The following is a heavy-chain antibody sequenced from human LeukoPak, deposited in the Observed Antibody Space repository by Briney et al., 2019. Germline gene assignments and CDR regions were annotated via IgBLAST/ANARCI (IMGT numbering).Heavy chain of an antibody. D-gene: IGHD6-13*01. CDR2: MNPNSGNT. J-gene: IGHJ5*02. CDR3: ARGLIAAANLNWFDP. V-gene: IGHV1-8*01. CDR1: GYTFTSYD. Sequence: GASVKVSCKASGYTFTSYDINWVRQATGQGLEWMGWMNPNSGNTGYAQKFQGRVTMTRNTSISTAYMELSSLRSEDTAVYYCARGLIAAANLNWFDPWGQGTLATVSS.